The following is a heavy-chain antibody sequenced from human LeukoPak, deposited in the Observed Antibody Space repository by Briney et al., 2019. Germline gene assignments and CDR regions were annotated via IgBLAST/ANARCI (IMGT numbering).Heavy chain of an antibody. J-gene: IGHJ5*02. CDR2: IYPGDSDT. CDR1: GYSFTSYW. V-gene: IGHV5-51*01. CDR3: ARLPDYGDYVRVSGWFDP. Sequence: GESLKISCKGSGYSFTSYWIGWVRQMPGKGLEWMGIIYPGDSDTRYSPSLQGQVTISADKSISTAYLQWSSLKASDTAMYYCARLPDYGDYVRVSGWFDPWGQGTLVTVSA. D-gene: IGHD4-17*01.